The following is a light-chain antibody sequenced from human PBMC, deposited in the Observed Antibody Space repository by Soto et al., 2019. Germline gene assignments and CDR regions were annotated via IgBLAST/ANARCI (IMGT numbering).Light chain of an antibody. CDR1: QSINTW. J-gene: IGKJ1*01. Sequence: DIQMTQSPSTVSASVGDRITITCRASQSINTWLAWYRQRPGEAPQLLIYDCSTLAMGVPSRFSGSGSGTDFTLSISRLQPDDFATFYCQQYQTYSRTFGQGTKVEVK. CDR2: DCS. CDR3: QQYQTYSRT. V-gene: IGKV1-5*01.